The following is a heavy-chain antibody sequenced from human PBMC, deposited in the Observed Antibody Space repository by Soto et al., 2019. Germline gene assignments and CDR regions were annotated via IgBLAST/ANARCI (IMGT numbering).Heavy chain of an antibody. CDR1: GFTFSSYW. CDR2: IKQDGSEK. V-gene: IGHV3-7*04. J-gene: IGHJ4*02. Sequence: EVQLVESGGGLAQPGGSLRLSCAASGFTFSSYWMSWVRQAPGKGLEWVANIKQDGSEKYYVDSVKGRFTISRDNAKNSLYLQMNSLRAEDTAVYYCARVHADYVWGSYRYNLGFDYWGQGTLVTVSS. CDR3: ARVHADYVWGSYRYNLGFDY. D-gene: IGHD3-16*02.